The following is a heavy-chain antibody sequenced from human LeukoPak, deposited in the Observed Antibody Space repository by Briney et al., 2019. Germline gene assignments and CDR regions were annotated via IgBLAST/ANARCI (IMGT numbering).Heavy chain of an antibody. CDR2: VYISVST. D-gene: IGHD2/OR15-2a*01. Sequence: SPSLSPARTVSAPSVSSYYCSSVRQPAGGGRWRLGRVYISVSTISNTSLKSEATLSVDTSNNQFSPKPSSVTAADTAVYYCAREGPLWPFDYWGQGTLVTVSS. CDR1: APSVSSYY. V-gene: IGHV4-4*07. CDR3: AREGPLWPFDY. J-gene: IGHJ4*02.